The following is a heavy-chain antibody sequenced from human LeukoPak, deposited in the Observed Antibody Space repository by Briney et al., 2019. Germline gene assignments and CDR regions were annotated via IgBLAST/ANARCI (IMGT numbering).Heavy chain of an antibody. D-gene: IGHD3-16*01. Sequence: SETLSLTCTVSGGSINSYYWSWIRQPAGKGLEWIGRIFSSGNTIYNPSLQSRVTMSVDTSKNQFSLRLNSVTAADTAVYYCARSPHRLIGHWFDPWGQGTLVTVSS. V-gene: IGHV4-4*07. J-gene: IGHJ5*02. CDR1: GGSINSYY. CDR2: IFSSGNT. CDR3: ARSPHRLIGHWFDP.